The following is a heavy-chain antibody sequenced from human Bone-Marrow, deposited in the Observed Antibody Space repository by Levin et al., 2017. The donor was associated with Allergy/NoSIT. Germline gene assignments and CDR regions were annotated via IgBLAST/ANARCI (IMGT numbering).Heavy chain of an antibody. V-gene: IGHV3-74*01. CDR2: INSDGSST. Sequence: PGGSLRLSCAASGFTFSNYWMHWVRQAPRKGLVWVSRINSDGSSTYYADFVKGRFTISRDNAKNSLNLQVSSLRAEDTAVYHCVRGIIGDVRVAHKEAFDVWGQGTMVTVSS. CDR1: GFTFSNYW. J-gene: IGHJ3*01. CDR3: VRGIIGDVRVAHKEAFDV. D-gene: IGHD2/OR15-2a*01.